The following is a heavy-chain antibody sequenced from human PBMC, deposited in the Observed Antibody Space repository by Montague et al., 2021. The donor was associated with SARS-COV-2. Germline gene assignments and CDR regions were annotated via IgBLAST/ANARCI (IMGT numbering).Heavy chain of an antibody. CDR1: GXSISSLHYY. CDR3: ARRAGVVGDNWFDY. CDR2: VFYRGST. V-gene: IGHV4-39*01. J-gene: IGHJ4*01. D-gene: IGHD1-26*01. Sequence: SETLSLTCTVSGXSISSLHYYWGWIRQSPGKGLEWFGIVFYRGSTYYNPSLRSRFTISVEKSKNQFARRLRSETAPDTAIYYCARRAGVVGDNWFDYWGQGIMVTVSS.